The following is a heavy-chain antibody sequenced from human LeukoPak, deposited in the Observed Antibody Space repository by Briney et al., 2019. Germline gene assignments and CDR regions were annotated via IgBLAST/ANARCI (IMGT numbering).Heavy chain of an antibody. V-gene: IGHV3-48*04. J-gene: IGHJ6*03. CDR3: ARTDGVPYYYYYMDV. CDR1: GFPFSSYS. CDR2: ISSSSSTI. D-gene: IGHD2-2*01. Sequence: PGGPLSLSCEAPGFPFSSYSMNWVRQAPGKGLEGVSNISSSSSTIYYADSVKGRFTISRDNAKNSLYLQMNSLRAEDTAVYYCARTDGVPYYYYYMDVWGKGTTVTVSS.